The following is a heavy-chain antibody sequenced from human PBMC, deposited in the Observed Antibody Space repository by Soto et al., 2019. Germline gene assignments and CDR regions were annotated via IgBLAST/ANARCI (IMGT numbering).Heavy chain of an antibody. J-gene: IGHJ4*02. Sequence: QVQLQESGPGLVKPSQTLSLTCTVSGGSISSGGYYWSWIRQHPGKGLEWIGYIYYSGSTYYNPSLKSRVTISVDTSKTQFSLKLSSVTAADTAVYYCARVNYYDSSGYYTPHFDYWGQGTLVTVSS. D-gene: IGHD3-22*01. CDR2: IYYSGST. CDR3: ARVNYYDSSGYYTPHFDY. CDR1: GGSISSGGYY. V-gene: IGHV4-31*03.